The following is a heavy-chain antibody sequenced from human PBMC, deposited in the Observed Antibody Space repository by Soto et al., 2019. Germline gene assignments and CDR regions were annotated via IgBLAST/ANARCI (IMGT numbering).Heavy chain of an antibody. V-gene: IGHV4-59*01. Sequence: SETLSLTCTVSGGSISSYYWSWSRQPPGKGLEWIGYIYYSGSINYNPSLKSRVTISVDTSKNQFSLKLSSVTAADTAVYYCARAAPLYYYGMDVWGQGTTVTVSS. CDR2: IYYSGSI. J-gene: IGHJ6*02. CDR3: ARAAPLYYYGMDV. CDR1: GGSISSYY.